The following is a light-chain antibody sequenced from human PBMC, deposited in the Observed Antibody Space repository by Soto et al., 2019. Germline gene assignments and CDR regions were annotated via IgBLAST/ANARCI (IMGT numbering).Light chain of an antibody. J-gene: IGLJ1*01. CDR3: CSYTVSGTYV. CDR1: SSDVGGYNY. V-gene: IGLV2-8*01. Sequence: QSALTQPPSASGSPGQSVTISCTGTSSDVGGYNYVSWYQRHPGKAPKLMIYEVIKRPSGVPDRFSGSKSGNTASLTVSGLQAEDEADYYCCSYTVSGTYVFGTGAKVTVL. CDR2: EVI.